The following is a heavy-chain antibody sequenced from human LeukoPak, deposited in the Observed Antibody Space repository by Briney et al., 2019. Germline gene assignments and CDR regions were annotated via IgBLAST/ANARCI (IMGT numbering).Heavy chain of an antibody. V-gene: IGHV4-59*02. CDR1: GASVSGKF. CDR3: VGGGDWLPEY. J-gene: IGHJ4*01. Sequence: PSETLSLTCTVSGASVSGKFWSWIRHSPGNGLEWIGLIYYSGSTKFNPSLKSRVAMSVDPSTNQFSLSLNSVTTTDTAVYFCVGGGDWLPEYWGHGTQVIVSS. D-gene: IGHD3/OR15-3a*01. CDR2: IYYSGST.